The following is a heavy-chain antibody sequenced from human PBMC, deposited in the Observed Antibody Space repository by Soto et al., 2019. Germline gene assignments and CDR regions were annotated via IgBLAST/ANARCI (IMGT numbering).Heavy chain of an antibody. Sequence: QVQLVQSGAEVKKPGASVKVSCKASGYTFTSYGISWVRQAPGQGLEWMGWISAYNGNTNYAQKLQGRVTMTTDTSTSTDYMELRSLRSDDTAVYYCASGMYYYDSSGYYSDAFDIWGQGTMVTVSS. CDR1: GYTFTSYG. V-gene: IGHV1-18*01. CDR2: ISAYNGNT. D-gene: IGHD3-22*01. CDR3: ASGMYYYDSSGYYSDAFDI. J-gene: IGHJ3*02.